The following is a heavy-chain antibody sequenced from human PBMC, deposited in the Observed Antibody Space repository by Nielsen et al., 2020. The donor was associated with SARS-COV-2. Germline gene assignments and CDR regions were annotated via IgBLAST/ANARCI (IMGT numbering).Heavy chain of an antibody. J-gene: IGHJ3*01. CDR1: GFTFNIYA. CDR3: AKDGVVRGDALDL. D-gene: IGHD3-10*01. Sequence: GESLKISCAASGFTFNIYAMAWVRRAPGRGLQWVTGASASGGSTYYTDSVKGRFSISRDNSKNTLFLQMHSLRVEDTAVYYCAKDGVVRGDALDLWGQGTMVTVSS. CDR2: ASASGGST. V-gene: IGHV3-23*01.